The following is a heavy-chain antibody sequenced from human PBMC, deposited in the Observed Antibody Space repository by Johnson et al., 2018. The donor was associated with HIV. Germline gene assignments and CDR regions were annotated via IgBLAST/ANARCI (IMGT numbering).Heavy chain of an antibody. CDR1: GFTVSSTY. D-gene: IGHD1-26*01. CDR3: ARDSDISVGVAGAFDI. Sequence: VQLVESGGGLIQPGGSLRLSCAASGFTVSSTYMSWVRQAPGKGLEWVSAIYSGGSTYYADSVKGRFTISRDNSKNTLDLQMNSLRAEDTAVYYCARDSDISVGVAGAFDIWGEGTMVTVS. V-gene: IGHV3-53*01. J-gene: IGHJ3*02. CDR2: IYSGGST.